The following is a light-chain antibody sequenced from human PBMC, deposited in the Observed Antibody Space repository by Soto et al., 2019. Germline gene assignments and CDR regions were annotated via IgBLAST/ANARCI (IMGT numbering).Light chain of an antibody. CDR1: QGISTY. V-gene: IGKV1-9*01. CDR3: QQLNSDWNA. J-gene: IGKJ2*01. Sequence: DIQLTQSPSFLSASVGDRVTITCRTSQGISTYLAWYLQRPGKAPKLLIYGASTLQSGVPSRFSGSGSGTEFTLTISCLQPEDFGTYYCQQLNSDWNAFGLGPQLEI. CDR2: GAS.